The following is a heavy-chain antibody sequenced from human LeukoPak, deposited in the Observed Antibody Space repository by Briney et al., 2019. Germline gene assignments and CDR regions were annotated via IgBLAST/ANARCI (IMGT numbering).Heavy chain of an antibody. J-gene: IGHJ4*02. CDR1: GFTVSSKY. D-gene: IGHD5-18*01. CDR3: IYGYTLDF. Sequence: PGGSLRLSCAASGFTVSSKYMNWQRQAPGKGLEWVSVIYSGGSTNYADSVKGRFTISRDNSKNTLYLQMNSLRAEDTAVYYCIYGYTLDFWGQGTLVTVSS. V-gene: IGHV3-53*01. CDR2: IYSGGST.